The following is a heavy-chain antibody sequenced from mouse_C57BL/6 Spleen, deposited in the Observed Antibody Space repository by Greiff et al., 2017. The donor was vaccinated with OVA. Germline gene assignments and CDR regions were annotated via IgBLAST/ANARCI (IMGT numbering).Heavy chain of an antibody. CDR1: GFTFSDYY. V-gene: IGHV5-12*01. Sequence: DVKLVESGGGLVQPGGSLKLSCAASGFTFSDYYMYWVRQTPEKRLEWVAYISNGGGSTYYPDTVKGRFTISRDNAKNTLYLQMSRLKSEDTARYYCARQGTVGYAMDDWGQGTTVTVSS. CDR3: ARQGTVGYAMDD. J-gene: IGHJ4*01. CDR2: ISNGGGST. D-gene: IGHD1-1*01.